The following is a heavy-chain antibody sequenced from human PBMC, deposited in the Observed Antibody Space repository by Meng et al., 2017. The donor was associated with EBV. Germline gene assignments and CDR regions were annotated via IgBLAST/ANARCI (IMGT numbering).Heavy chain of an antibody. D-gene: IGHD6-19*01. CDR3: ARVGIAVAGTGDY. J-gene: IGHJ4*02. CDR2: INPNSGGT. V-gene: IGHV1-2*06. Sequence: QVQLVQSGAEVKNPGAPVKVFCKASGYTFTGYYMHWVRQAPGQGLEWMGRINPNSGGTNYAQKFQGRVTMTRDTSISTAYMELSRLRSDDTAVYYCARVGIAVAGTGDYWGQGTLVTVSS. CDR1: GYTFTGYY.